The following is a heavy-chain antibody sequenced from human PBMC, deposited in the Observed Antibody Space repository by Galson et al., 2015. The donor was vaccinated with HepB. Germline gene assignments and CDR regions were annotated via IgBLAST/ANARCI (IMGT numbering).Heavy chain of an antibody. CDR1: GFIDSSSY. J-gene: IGHJ6*02. CDR2: IYSGGST. D-gene: IGHD3-10*01. Sequence: SLRLSCAASGFIDSSSYMSWVRQAPGKGLEWVSLIYSGGSTYFADSVQGRFTISRDSSKNTLYLQMNSLRAEDTAMYYCASVSRNYFYHGMDVWGRGTTVTVSS. CDR3: ASVSRNYFYHGMDV. V-gene: IGHV3-53*01.